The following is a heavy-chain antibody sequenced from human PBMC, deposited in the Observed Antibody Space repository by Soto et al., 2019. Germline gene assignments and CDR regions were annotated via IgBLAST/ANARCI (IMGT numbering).Heavy chain of an antibody. Sequence: VKVSCKASGGTFSSYTISWVRQAPGQGLEWMGRIIPILGIANYAQKFQGRVTITADKSTSTAYMELSSLRSEDTAVYYCARRRSYGSSDYYYYMDVWGKGTTVTVSS. CDR1: GGTFSSYT. CDR2: IIPILGIA. CDR3: ARRRSYGSSDYYYYMDV. D-gene: IGHD5-18*01. J-gene: IGHJ6*03. V-gene: IGHV1-69*02.